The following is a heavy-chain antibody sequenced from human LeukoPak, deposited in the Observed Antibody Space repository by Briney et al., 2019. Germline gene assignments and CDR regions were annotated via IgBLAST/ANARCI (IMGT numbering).Heavy chain of an antibody. CDR2: IYNSGST. D-gene: IGHD5-18*01. J-gene: IGHJ6*03. CDR3: ARTIQLWSYYYYYMDV. Sequence: SETLSLTCSVSGGSISGYYWSWIRQPPGKGLEWIGYIYNSGSTNYNPSLKSRVTISVDTSKNQFSLKPSSVTAADTAVYYCARTIQLWSYYYYYMDVWGKGTTVTVSS. V-gene: IGHV4-59*01. CDR1: GGSISGYY.